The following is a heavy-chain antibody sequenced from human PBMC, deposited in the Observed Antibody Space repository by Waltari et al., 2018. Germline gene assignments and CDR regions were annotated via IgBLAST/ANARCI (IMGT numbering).Heavy chain of an antibody. J-gene: IGHJ4*02. Sequence: QLQLQESGPGLVKPSETLSLTCTVSGGSIRSSSYYWGWIRQPPGKGLEWIGSIYYSGSTYYNPSLKSRVTISVDTSKNQFSLKLSSVTAADTAVYYCARLAEQWLDYWGQGTLVTVSS. CDR3: ARLAEQWLDY. D-gene: IGHD6-19*01. CDR2: IYYSGST. V-gene: IGHV4-39*01. CDR1: GGSIRSSSYY.